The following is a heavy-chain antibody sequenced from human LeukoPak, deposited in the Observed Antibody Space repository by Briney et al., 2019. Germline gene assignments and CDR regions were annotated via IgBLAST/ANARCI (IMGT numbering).Heavy chain of an antibody. CDR1: GGSISSYY. CDR3: ARHGRYGDFPPDY. V-gene: IGHV4-59*08. Sequence: PSETLSLTCTVSGGSISSYYWSWIRQPPGKGLEWIGYIYYSGSTNYNPSLKSRVTISVDTSKNQFSLKLSSVTAADTAVYYCARHGRYGDFPPDYWGQGTLVTVSS. J-gene: IGHJ4*02. D-gene: IGHD4-17*01. CDR2: IYYSGST.